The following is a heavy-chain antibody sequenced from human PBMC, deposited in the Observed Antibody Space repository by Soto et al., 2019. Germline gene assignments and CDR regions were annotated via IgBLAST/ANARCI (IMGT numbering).Heavy chain of an antibody. D-gene: IGHD2-2*01. Sequence: GGSLRLSCAASGFTFSSYGMHWVRQAPGKGLEWVAVIWYDGSNKYYADSVKGRFTISRDNSKNTLYLQMNSLRAEDTAVYYCASLIVVVPAAEYDAFDIWGQGTMVTVSS. CDR1: GFTFSSYG. CDR2: IWYDGSNK. J-gene: IGHJ3*02. CDR3: ASLIVVVPAAEYDAFDI. V-gene: IGHV3-33*01.